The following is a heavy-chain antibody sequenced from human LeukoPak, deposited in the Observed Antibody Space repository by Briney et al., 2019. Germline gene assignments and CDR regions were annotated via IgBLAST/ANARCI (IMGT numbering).Heavy chain of an antibody. V-gene: IGHV5-51*01. J-gene: IGHJ4*02. CDR3: ARRYYYESSGAYYFDY. CDR2: IYPGDSDT. Sequence: GESLKISCKGSGYSFREYWIGWVRQMPGKGLEWMGIIYPGDSDTTYSPSFQGQVTISADKSINTAYLQWSTLNASDTAMYYCARRYYYESSGAYYFDYWGQGTLVTVSS. CDR1: GYSFREYW. D-gene: IGHD3-22*01.